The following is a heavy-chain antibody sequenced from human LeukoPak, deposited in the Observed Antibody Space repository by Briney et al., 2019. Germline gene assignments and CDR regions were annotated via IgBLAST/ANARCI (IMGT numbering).Heavy chain of an antibody. V-gene: IGHV4-34*01. Sequence: SETLSLTCAVYGGSFSGYYWSWIRQPPGKGLEWIGEINHSGSTNYNPSLKSRVTISVDTSKNQFSLKLSSVTAADTAVYYCARAAYYIPIDYWAREPWSPSPQ. CDR3: ARAAYYIPIDY. D-gene: IGHD1-26*01. J-gene: IGHJ4*02. CDR2: INHSGST. CDR1: GGSFSGYY.